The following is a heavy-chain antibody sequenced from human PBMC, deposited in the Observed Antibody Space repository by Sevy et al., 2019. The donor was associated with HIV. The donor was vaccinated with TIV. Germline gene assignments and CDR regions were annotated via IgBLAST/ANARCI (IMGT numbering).Heavy chain of an antibody. CDR1: GYTFTAYY. D-gene: IGHD3-22*01. Sequence: ASVKVSCKASGYTFTAYYVHWVRQAPGQGLEWMGRINPNSGGTNYAQKFQGRVTMTRDTSISTAYMELSGLRYDDTAVYHCARAYYSASSTYYFVHWGQGTLVTVSS. J-gene: IGHJ4*02. CDR2: INPNSGGT. V-gene: IGHV1-2*06. CDR3: ARAYYSASSTYYFVH.